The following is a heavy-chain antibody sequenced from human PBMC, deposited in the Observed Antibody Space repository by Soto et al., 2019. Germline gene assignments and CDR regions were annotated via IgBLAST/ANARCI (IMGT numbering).Heavy chain of an antibody. CDR2: ISYDGSNK. CDR3: AKPRDNYDSSGYYYDY. J-gene: IGHJ4*02. CDR1: GFPFSSYG. D-gene: IGHD3-22*01. Sequence: GGSLRLSCAASGFPFSSYGMHWVRQAPGKGLEWVAVISYDGSNKYYADSVKGRFTISRDNSKNTLYLQMNSLRAEDTAVYYCAKPRDNYDSSGYYYDYWGQGTLVTVSS. V-gene: IGHV3-30*18.